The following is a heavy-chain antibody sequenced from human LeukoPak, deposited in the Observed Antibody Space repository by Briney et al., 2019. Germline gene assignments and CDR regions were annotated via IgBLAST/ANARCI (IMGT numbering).Heavy chain of an antibody. D-gene: IGHD6-6*01. CDR3: ARQKSSNDPFDL. CDR2: IYPHDSDT. CDR1: GYSFTNYW. V-gene: IGHV5-51*01. Sequence: GESLKISCKGSGYSFTNYWIGWVRQKPGKGLEWMGIIYPHDSDTTYSPSFQGQVTISADKSINTAYLQWSGLRASDTAIYYCARQKSSNDPFDLWGQGTLVTVSS. J-gene: IGHJ4*02.